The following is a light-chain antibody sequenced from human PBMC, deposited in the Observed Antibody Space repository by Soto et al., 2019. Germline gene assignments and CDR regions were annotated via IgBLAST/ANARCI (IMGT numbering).Light chain of an antibody. CDR3: QQYNNWPLT. Sequence: DIQMTQSHSILSASVGDRVTITGRASQSIISWLAWYRQKPGKAPKLLIYDASSLESGVPSRFSGSGSGTEFTLTISSLQSEDFAVYYCQQYNNWPLTFGGGTKVDIK. V-gene: IGKV1-5*01. CDR2: DAS. CDR1: QSIISW. J-gene: IGKJ4*01.